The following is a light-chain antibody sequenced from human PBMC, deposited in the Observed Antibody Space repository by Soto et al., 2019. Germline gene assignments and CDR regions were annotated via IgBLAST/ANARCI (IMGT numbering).Light chain of an antibody. J-gene: IGLJ1*01. CDR1: SSDVGGYNY. CDR3: SSYAGSSNV. CDR2: EVN. V-gene: IGLV2-8*01. Sequence: LTQPPSASGSPGQSVAISCTGTSSDVGGYNYVSWYQQHPGKAPKLMIYEVNKRPSGVPDRYSGSKSGNTASLTVSGLQAEDEADYYCSSYAGSSNVFGTGTKVTVL.